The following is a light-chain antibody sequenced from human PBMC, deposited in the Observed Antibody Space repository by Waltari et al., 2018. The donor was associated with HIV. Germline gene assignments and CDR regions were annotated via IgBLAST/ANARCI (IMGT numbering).Light chain of an antibody. Sequence: QPALTQPASVSGSPGQSITISCTGTSSDVGGYNYVSWYQQHPGKAPKLMIYEVSNRPSGVSNRFSGSKSGNTASLTISGRQAEDEADYYCSSYTSSSTLVFGGGTKLTVL. CDR2: EVS. J-gene: IGLJ2*01. CDR3: SSYTSSSTLV. CDR1: SSDVGGYNY. V-gene: IGLV2-14*01.